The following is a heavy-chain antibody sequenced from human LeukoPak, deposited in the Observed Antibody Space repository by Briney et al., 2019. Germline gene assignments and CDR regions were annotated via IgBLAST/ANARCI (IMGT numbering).Heavy chain of an antibody. CDR2: INPNSGGT. D-gene: IGHD1-26*01. CDR1: GYTFTGYY. J-gene: IGHJ4*02. CDR3: ARVLGSGSYPFKKYYFDY. V-gene: IGHV1-2*02. Sequence: ASVKVSCKASGYTFTGYYMHWVRQAPGQGLEWMGWINPNSGGTNYAQQFQGRVTMTRDTSISTAYMELSRLRSDDTAVYYCARVLGSGSYPFKKYYFDYWGQGALVTVSS.